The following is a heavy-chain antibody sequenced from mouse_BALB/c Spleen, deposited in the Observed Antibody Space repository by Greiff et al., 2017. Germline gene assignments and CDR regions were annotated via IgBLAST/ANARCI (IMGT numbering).Heavy chain of an antibody. CDR2: IWWNDDK. J-gene: IGHJ4*01. CDR1: GFSLSTSGMS. V-gene: IGHV8-8*01. CDR3: ALPHYYGPNYYAMDY. Sequence: QVTLKESGPGILQPSQTLSLTCSFSGFSLSTSGMSVGWIRQPSGKGLEWLAHIWWNDDKYYNPALKSRLTISKDTSNNQVFLKIASVVTADTATYYCALPHYYGPNYYAMDYWGQGTSVTVSS. D-gene: IGHD1-2*01.